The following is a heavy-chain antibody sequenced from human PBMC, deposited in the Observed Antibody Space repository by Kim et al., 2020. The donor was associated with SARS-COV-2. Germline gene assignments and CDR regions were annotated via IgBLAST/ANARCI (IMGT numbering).Heavy chain of an antibody. J-gene: IGHJ4*02. CDR1: GYTFYKYD. D-gene: IGHD1-1*01. Sequence: GGSLRLSCEASGYTFYKYDINWVRQAPGKGLEWVSGISVGGSLTFYADSVKGRFTVSGDSSRSTRYLQMDSLRVEDTAIYYCTKMNWYDGNSFWGQGTQV. CDR3: TKMNWYDGNSF. CDR2: ISVGGSLT. V-gene: IGHV3-23*01.